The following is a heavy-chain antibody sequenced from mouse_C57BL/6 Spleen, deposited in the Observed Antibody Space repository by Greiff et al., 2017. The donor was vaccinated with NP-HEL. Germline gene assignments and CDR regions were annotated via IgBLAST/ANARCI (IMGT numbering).Heavy chain of an antibody. V-gene: IGHV5-4*01. CDR1: GFTFSSYA. D-gene: IGHD1-1*01. CDR2: ISDGGSYT. J-gene: IGHJ1*03. CDR3: ARDSDYYGSSYGGYFDV. Sequence: EVMLVESGGGLVKPGGSLKLSCAASGFTFSSYAMSWVRQTPETRLEWVATISDGGSYTYYPDNVKGRFTISRDNAKNNLYLQMSHLKSEDTAMYYWARDSDYYGSSYGGYFDVWGTGTTVTVSS.